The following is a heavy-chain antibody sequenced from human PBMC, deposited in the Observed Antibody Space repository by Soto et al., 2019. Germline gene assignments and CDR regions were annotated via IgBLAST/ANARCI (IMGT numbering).Heavy chain of an antibody. CDR3: ARAIHSMWTSAAFDI. CDR2: TFYRSRWYS. CDR1: GDSVSTNSGA. V-gene: IGHV6-1*01. J-gene: IGHJ3*02. D-gene: IGHD3-10*02. Sequence: SQTLSLTCAISGDSVSTNSGAWNWIRQSPSRGLEWLGRTFYRSRWYSDYADSVKGRININSDTSKNQFSLQLSSVTAADTAVYYCARAIHSMWTSAAFDIWGQGTMVTVSS.